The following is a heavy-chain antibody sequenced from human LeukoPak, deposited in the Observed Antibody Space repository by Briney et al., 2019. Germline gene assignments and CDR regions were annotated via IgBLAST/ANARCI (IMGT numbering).Heavy chain of an antibody. V-gene: IGHV3-23*01. D-gene: IGHD4-17*01. J-gene: IGHJ3*02. Sequence: PGGSLRLSCAASESIFSNYAVTWVRQAPGRGLEWVSSITGSGAGTSYADSARGRFTISRDNSKSMVYVQMNSLRAEDTAIYYCAKDPNGDYFGAFDMWGQGTMVTVSS. CDR3: AKDPNGDYFGAFDM. CDR2: ITGSGAGT. CDR1: ESIFSNYA.